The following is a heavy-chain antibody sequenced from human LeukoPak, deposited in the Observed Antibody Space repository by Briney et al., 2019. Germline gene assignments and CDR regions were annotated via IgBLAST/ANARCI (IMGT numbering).Heavy chain of an antibody. V-gene: IGHV4-59*01. Sequence: SETLSLTCTVSGGSISSYYWSWIRQPPGKGLEWIGYIYYSGSTNYNPSLKSRVTISVDTSKNQFPLKLSSVTAADTAVYYCARVIWDGSGSYFDYWGQGTLVTVSS. D-gene: IGHD3-10*01. CDR3: ARVIWDGSGSYFDY. CDR1: GGSISSYY. J-gene: IGHJ4*02. CDR2: IYYSGST.